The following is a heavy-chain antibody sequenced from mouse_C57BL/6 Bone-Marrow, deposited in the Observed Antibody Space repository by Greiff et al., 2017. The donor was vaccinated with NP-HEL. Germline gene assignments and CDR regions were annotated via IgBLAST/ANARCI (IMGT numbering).Heavy chain of an antibody. D-gene: IGHD4-1*01. CDR2: INPGSGGT. J-gene: IGHJ2*01. V-gene: IGHV1-54*01. CDR1: GYAFTNYL. CDR3: ARSRTGTFDD. Sequence: QVQLQQSGAELVRPGTSVKVSCKASGYAFTNYLIEWVKQRPGQGLDWIGVINPGSGGTNYNEKFKGKATLTADKSSSTAYMQLSSLTSEYAAVYFCARSRTGTFDDWGQVTTLTVSS.